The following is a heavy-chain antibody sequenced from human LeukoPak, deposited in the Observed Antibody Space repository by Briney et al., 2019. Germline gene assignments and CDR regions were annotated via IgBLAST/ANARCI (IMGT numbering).Heavy chain of an antibody. D-gene: IGHD6-25*01. CDR3: AREDALERLQ. CDR1: GLTFRGYW. J-gene: IGHJ4*02. V-gene: IGHV3-74*01. CDR2: ISSDGSTT. Sequence: GGSLRLSCVVSGLTFRGYWMHWVRQAPGKGLVWLSRISSDGSTTNYADSVKGRFIISRDNAGNTLYMEVNNLRAEDTGLYYCAREDALERLQWGQGTLVTVSS.